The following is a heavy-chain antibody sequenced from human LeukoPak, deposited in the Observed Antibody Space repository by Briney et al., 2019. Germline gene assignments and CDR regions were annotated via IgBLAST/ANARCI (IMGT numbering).Heavy chain of an antibody. CDR2: IRYDGSNK. J-gene: IGHJ4*02. CDR1: GFTFSTYG. CDR3: AKVNKGGYDSFDY. D-gene: IGHD5-12*01. V-gene: IGHV3-30*02. Sequence: GGSLRLSCAASGFTFSTYGMHWVRQALGKGLDGVAFIRYDGSNKYYADSVKGRFTISRDNSKNTLYLQMNSLRPEDTAVYYCAKVNKGGYDSFDYWGQGTLVTVSS.